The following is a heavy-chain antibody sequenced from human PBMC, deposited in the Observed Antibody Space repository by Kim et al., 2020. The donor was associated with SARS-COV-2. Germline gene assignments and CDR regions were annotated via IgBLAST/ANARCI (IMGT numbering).Heavy chain of an antibody. D-gene: IGHD2-2*01. Sequence: ASVKVSCKASGYTFTSYGISWVRQAPGQGLEWMGWISAYNGNTNYAQKLQGRVTMTTDTSTSTAYMELRSLRSDDTAVYYCARDIVVVPAAIDRYYYYYGMDVWGQGTTVTVSS. V-gene: IGHV1-18*01. CDR2: ISAYNGNT. CDR1: GYTFTSYG. CDR3: ARDIVVVPAAIDRYYYYYGMDV. J-gene: IGHJ6*02.